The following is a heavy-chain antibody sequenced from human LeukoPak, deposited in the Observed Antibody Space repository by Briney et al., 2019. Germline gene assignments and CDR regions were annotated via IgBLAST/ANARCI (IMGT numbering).Heavy chain of an antibody. CDR3: ARVYDSSGYVPPGSWFDP. J-gene: IGHJ5*02. Sequence: SETLSLTCTVSGGSISSYYWSWIRQPPGKGLEWIGYIYYSGSTNYNPSLKSRVTISVDTSKNQFSLKLSSVTAADTAVYYCARVYDSSGYVPPGSWFDPWGQGTLVTVSS. V-gene: IGHV4-59*01. CDR1: GGSISSYY. D-gene: IGHD3-22*01. CDR2: IYYSGST.